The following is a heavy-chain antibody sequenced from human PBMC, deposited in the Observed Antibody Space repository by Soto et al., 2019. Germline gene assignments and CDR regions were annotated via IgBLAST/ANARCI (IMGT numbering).Heavy chain of an antibody. Sequence: QITLKESGPTLVKPTQTLTLTCTFSGFSLTTSGVAVGWIRQPPGKALEWPALIYWDDDKRYSPSLKSRLTIPKDTSKNQVVLTMTNMDPVDTATYYCAHRAYEVTGGGYDPWGQGTLVTVSS. J-gene: IGHJ5*02. CDR2: IYWDDDK. D-gene: IGHD2-21*02. CDR1: GFSLTTSGVA. V-gene: IGHV2-5*02. CDR3: AHRAYEVTGGGYDP.